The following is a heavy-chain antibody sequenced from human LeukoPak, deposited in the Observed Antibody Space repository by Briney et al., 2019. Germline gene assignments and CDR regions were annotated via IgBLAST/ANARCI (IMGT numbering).Heavy chain of an antibody. CDR3: ARLLWFGEGNWFDP. CDR1: GGSISSYY. J-gene: IGHJ5*02. Sequence: PSETLSLTCTVSGGSISSYYWSWIRQPPGKGLEWIGYIYYSGSTNYNPSLKSRVTISVDTSKNQFSLKLSSVTAADTAVYYCARLLWFGEGNWFDPWGQGTLVTVSS. CDR2: IYYSGST. V-gene: IGHV4-59*08. D-gene: IGHD3-10*01.